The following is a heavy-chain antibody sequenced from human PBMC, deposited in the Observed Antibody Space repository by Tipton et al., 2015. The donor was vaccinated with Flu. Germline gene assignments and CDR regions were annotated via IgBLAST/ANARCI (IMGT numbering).Heavy chain of an antibody. D-gene: IGHD3-22*01. CDR1: SGSISSSSYY. CDR3: ARAPAGYYDNSAYSIFDS. V-gene: IGHV4-39*07. J-gene: IGHJ4*02. Sequence: LRLSCTVSSGSISSSSYYWGWIRQPPGKGLEWIGTINYSGSASYTPSLESRVTISVDTSKTQVSLKLTSVTAADTAVYYCARAPAGYYDNSAYSIFDSWGQGALGTVSS. CDR2: INYSGSA.